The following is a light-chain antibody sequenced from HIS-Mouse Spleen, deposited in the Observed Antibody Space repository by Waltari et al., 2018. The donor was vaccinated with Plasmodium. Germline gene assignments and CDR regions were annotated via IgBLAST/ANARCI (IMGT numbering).Light chain of an antibody. CDR1: ALPKNS. J-gene: IGLJ3*02. V-gene: IGLV3-10*01. CDR2: EDS. CDR3: YSTDSSGNHRV. Sequence: SYELTQPPSVSVSPGQTARLTCSGDALPKNSAYWYQQKSGQAPVLVIYEDSKRPSGIPERFSGSSSGTMATLTISGAQVEDEADYYCYSTDSSGNHRVFGGG.